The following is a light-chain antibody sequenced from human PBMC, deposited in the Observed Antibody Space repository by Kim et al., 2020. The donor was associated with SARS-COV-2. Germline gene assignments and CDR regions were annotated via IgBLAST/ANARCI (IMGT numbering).Light chain of an antibody. CDR3: CSYAGTYKV. Sequence: PGQSVTIACTGTSSDVGGYNYVSWYQQHPGKAPKLMISDVANRPSGVPDRFSGSKSGNTASLTISGLQAEDEADYYCCSYAGTYKVFGTGTKVTVL. V-gene: IGLV2-11*03. J-gene: IGLJ1*01. CDR2: DVA. CDR1: SSDVGGYNY.